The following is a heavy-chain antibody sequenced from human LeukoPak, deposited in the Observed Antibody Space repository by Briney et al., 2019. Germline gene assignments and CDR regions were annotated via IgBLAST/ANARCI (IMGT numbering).Heavy chain of an antibody. V-gene: IGHV3-9*01. Sequence: GGSLRLSCAASGFIFSNYWMNWVRQAPGKGLEWVSGISWNSGSIGYADSVKGRFTISRDNAKNSLYLQMNSLRAEDTALYYCAKDMLVGATSDAFDIWGQGTMVTVSS. D-gene: IGHD1-26*01. CDR3: AKDMLVGATSDAFDI. CDR2: ISWNSGSI. J-gene: IGHJ3*02. CDR1: GFIFSNYW.